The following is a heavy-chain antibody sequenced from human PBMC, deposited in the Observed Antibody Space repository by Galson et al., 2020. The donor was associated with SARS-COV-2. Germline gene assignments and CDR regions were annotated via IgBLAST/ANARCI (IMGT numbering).Heavy chain of an antibody. CDR1: GFTFSTYG. J-gene: IGHJ5*02. CDR3: ARDAFHYDDTHGSKANWFDP. Sequence: GESLKISCAASGFTFSTYGMHWVRQFPGKGLEWVASISYDEITKFYLDSVKGRFTTSRDNFQNTLYLQMNSLRAEDTAVYYCARDAFHYDDTHGSKANWFDPWGQGTLVTVSS. D-gene: IGHD3-22*01. V-gene: IGHV3-30*03. CDR2: ISYDEITK.